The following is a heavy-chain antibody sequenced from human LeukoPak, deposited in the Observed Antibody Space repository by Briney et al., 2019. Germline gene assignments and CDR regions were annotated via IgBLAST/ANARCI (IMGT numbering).Heavy chain of an antibody. J-gene: IGHJ3*02. CDR1: GGSISSSSYY. V-gene: IGHV4-39*07. D-gene: IGHD2-2*02. Sequence: PSETLSLTCTVSGGSISSSSYYWGWIRQPPGKGLEWIGSIYYSGSTYYNPSLKSRVTISVDTSKNQFSLKLSSVTAADTAVYYCARDCSSTSCYSHGRFGAFDIWGQGTMVTVSS. CDR3: ARDCSSTSCYSHGRFGAFDI. CDR2: IYYSGST.